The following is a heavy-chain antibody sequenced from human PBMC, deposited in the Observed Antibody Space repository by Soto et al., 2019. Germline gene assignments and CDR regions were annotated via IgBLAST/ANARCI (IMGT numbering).Heavy chain of an antibody. CDR1: GGSISSYY. J-gene: IGHJ6*03. Sequence: SETLSLTCTVSGGSISSYYWSWIRQPPGKGLEWIGYIYYSGSTNYNPSLKSRVTISVDTSKNQFSLKLSSVTAADTAVYYCARLRGYDYVVYYYMDVWGKGTTVTVSS. CDR2: IYYSGST. D-gene: IGHD3-16*01. V-gene: IGHV4-59*01. CDR3: ARLRGYDYVVYYYMDV.